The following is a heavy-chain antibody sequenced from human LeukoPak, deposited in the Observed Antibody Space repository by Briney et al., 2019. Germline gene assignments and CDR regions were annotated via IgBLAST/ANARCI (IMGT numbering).Heavy chain of an antibody. CDR3: ASPQGETDAFDI. CDR2: ISYDGSNK. CDR1: GFTFSSYA. Sequence: GGSLRLSCAASGFTFSSYAMHWVRQAPGKGLEWVAVISYDGSNKYYADSVKGRFTISRDNSKNTLYLQMNSLRAEDTAVYYCASPQGETDAFDIWGQGTMVTVSS. J-gene: IGHJ3*02. V-gene: IGHV3-30-3*01.